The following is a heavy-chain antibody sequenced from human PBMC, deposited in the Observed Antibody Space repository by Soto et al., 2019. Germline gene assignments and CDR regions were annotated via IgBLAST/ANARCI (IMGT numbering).Heavy chain of an antibody. D-gene: IGHD5-18*01. CDR2: ISYDGSNK. Sequence: VRLAESGGGLVQPGGSLRLSSAASGFTFSSYGMYWIRQAPGKGLEWVAAISYDGSNKFHADSVKGRFTISRDNSQNTLYLQMNSLSTEDTAVYYCAKDIVRYTYGACDNWGQGALVTVSS. CDR3: AKDIVRYTYGACDN. V-gene: IGHV3-30*18. J-gene: IGHJ4*02. CDR1: GFTFSSYG.